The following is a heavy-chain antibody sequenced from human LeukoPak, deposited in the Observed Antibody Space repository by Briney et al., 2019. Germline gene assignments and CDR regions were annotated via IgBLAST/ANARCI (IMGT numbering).Heavy chain of an antibody. J-gene: IGHJ5*02. V-gene: IGHV3-48*04. CDR2: IISSSSTI. CDR1: ESTFVSYS. CDR3: ARDLVPGTTVANWFDP. D-gene: IGHD4-11*01. Sequence: GGSLRLSFAPPESTFVSYSINWVGQAPGKGLNWVSYIISSSSTIYYADSVKGRFTISRDNAKNSLYLQMNSQRAEDTAVYYCARDLVPGTTVANWFDPWGQGTLVTVSS.